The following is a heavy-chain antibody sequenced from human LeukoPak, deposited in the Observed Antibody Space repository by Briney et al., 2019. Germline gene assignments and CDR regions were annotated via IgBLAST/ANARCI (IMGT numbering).Heavy chain of an antibody. J-gene: IGHJ2*01. V-gene: IGHV3-30-3*01. D-gene: IGHD2-21*02. Sequence: PGGSLRLSCAASGFTFSSYAMHWVRQAPGKGLEWVAVISYDGSNKYYADSVKGRFTISRDKSKNTLYLQMISLRAEDTAVYYCAKEGAYCGADCYSDYYFDLWGRGTLVTVSS. CDR2: ISYDGSNK. CDR3: AKEGAYCGADCYSDYYFDL. CDR1: GFTFSSYA.